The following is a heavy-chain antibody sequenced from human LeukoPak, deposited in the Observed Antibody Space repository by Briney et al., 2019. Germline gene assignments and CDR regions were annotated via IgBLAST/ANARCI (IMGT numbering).Heavy chain of an antibody. Sequence: GGSLRLSCAASGFTVSSNYMSWVRQAPGKGLEWVSVIYSGGSTYYADSVKGRFTISRDNSKNTLFLQMDSLRAEDTAPYYCAKSVAIYFYYGLDVWGQGTTVTVSS. V-gene: IGHV3-53*01. CDR1: GFTVSSNY. D-gene: IGHD3-3*01. CDR3: AKSVAIYFYYGLDV. CDR2: IYSGGST. J-gene: IGHJ6*02.